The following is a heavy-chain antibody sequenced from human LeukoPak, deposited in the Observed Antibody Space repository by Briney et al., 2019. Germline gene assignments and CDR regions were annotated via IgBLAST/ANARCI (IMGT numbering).Heavy chain of an antibody. V-gene: IGHV3-23*01. CDR1: GFTFSSYA. J-gene: IGHJ4*02. D-gene: IGHD1-26*01. Sequence: PGGSLRLSCAASGFTFSSYAMNWVRQAPGKGLEWVSDISGSGGSTYYADSVRGRFTISRDNSKNTLYLEMNSLKVEDTAVYYCAKDRGLVGATPSNFDYWGQGTLVTVSS. CDR2: ISGSGGST. CDR3: AKDRGLVGATPSNFDY.